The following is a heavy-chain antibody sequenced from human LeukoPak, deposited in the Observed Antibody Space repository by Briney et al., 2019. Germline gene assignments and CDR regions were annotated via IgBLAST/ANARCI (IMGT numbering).Heavy chain of an antibody. V-gene: IGHV1-46*01. CDR3: AKGYCSGGTCYSYDY. D-gene: IGHD2-15*01. J-gene: IGHJ4*02. Sequence: ASVTVSFKASGYTFTKYYMHWVRQAPGQGLEWMGIINPSGGSTSYAQKFQGRVTMPRDTSTSTVYMELNSLRSEDTAVYYCAKGYCSGGTCYSYDYWGQGTLVTVSS. CDR2: INPSGGST. CDR1: GYTFTKYY.